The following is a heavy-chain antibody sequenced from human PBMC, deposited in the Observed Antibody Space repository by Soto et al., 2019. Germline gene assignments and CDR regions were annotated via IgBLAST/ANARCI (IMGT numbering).Heavy chain of an antibody. J-gene: IGHJ3*02. V-gene: IGHV3-48*02. D-gene: IGHD3-22*01. CDR3: ARADYDSSGYYPRGAFDI. CDR2: ISSSSSTI. CDR1: GFTFSSYS. Sequence: GGSLRLSCAASGFTFSSYSMNWVRQAPGKGLEWVSYISSSSSTIYYADSVKGRFTISRDNAKNSLYLQMNSLRDEDTAVYYCARADYDSSGYYPRGAFDIWGQGTMVTV.